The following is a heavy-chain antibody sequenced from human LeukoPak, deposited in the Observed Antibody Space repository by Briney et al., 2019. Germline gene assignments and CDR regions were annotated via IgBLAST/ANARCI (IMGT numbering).Heavy chain of an antibody. CDR3: ARLIFRYSGNFDAFDI. D-gene: IGHD1-26*01. Sequence: GESLKISCKGSGYSFTSYWIGWVRQMPGKGLEWMGIIYPGDSDTRNSPSFQGQVTISADKSISTAYLQWSSLKASDTAMYYCARLIFRYSGNFDAFDIWGQGTMVTVSS. CDR1: GYSFTSYW. J-gene: IGHJ3*02. V-gene: IGHV5-51*01. CDR2: IYPGDSDT.